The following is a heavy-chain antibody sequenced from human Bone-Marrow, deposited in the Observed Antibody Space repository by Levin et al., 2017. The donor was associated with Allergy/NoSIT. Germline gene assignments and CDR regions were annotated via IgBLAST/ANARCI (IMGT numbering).Heavy chain of an antibody. D-gene: IGHD3-16*01. V-gene: IGHV4-38-2*01. J-gene: IGHJ4*02. CDR3: ARCWANSGRGDY. Sequence: SETLSLTCAVSGYSIRSGYFWGWIRQPPGKGLEWIGTINRGGSTYYNPSLKSRVTISVDTSKNQFSLKLSSVTAADTAVYYCARCWANSGRGDYWGQGTLVTVSS. CDR1: GYSIRSGYF. CDR2: INRGGST.